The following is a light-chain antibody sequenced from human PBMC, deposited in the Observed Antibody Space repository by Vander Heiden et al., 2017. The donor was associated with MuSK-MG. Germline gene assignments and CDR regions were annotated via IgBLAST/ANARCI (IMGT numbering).Light chain of an antibody. J-gene: IGKJ2*01. Sequence: EIVLTQSPGTLSFSPGERATLSCRASQSVSSTYLAWYQQKPGQAPRLLIYGASTRATGIPDRFSGSGSGTDFTFTISRLEPEDCSVFYCQQYVTSSYTFGQGTKLEIK. CDR3: QQYVTSSYT. V-gene: IGKV3-20*01. CDR1: QSVSSTY. CDR2: GAS.